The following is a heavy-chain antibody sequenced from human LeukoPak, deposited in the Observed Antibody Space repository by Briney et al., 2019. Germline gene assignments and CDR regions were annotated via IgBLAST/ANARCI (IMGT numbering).Heavy chain of an antibody. V-gene: IGHV1-46*01. D-gene: IGHD3-3*01. J-gene: IGHJ4*02. CDR1: GYTFTSYY. CDR3: ARGTLAIFGVVHAPLFDY. CDR2: INPSGGST. Sequence: ASVKVSCKASGYTFTSYYMHWVRQAPGQGLEWMGIINPSGGSTSYAQKFQGRVTMTRDTSTSTVYMELSSLRSEDTAVYHCARGTLAIFGVVHAPLFDYWGQGTLVTVSS.